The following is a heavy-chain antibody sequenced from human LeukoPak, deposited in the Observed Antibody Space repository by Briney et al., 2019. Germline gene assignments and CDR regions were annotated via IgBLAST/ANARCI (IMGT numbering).Heavy chain of an antibody. J-gene: IGHJ3*02. Sequence: GGSLRLSCAASGFTFHDYDMSWVRQSPGKGLEWVSGINWNGDRTGYADSVKGRFTISRDNPKKSLYLQMNSLRAEDTALYYCTTYNSRDAFDMWGRGTMVTVSP. CDR3: TTYNSRDAFDM. D-gene: IGHD2/OR15-2a*01. CDR2: INWNGDRT. V-gene: IGHV3-20*04. CDR1: GFTFHDYD.